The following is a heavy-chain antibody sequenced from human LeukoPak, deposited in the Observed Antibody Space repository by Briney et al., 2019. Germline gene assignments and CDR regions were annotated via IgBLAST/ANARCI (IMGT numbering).Heavy chain of an antibody. CDR3: AKVRGYSYGYFDY. J-gene: IGHJ4*02. Sequence: HPGGSLRLSCAASGFTFSSSAMSWVRQAPGQGLEWVSGISWNSGDIGYADSVKGRFTISRDNAKNSLFLQMNSLRAEDTAFYYCAKVRGYSYGYFDYWGQGILVTVSS. CDR1: GFTFSSSA. CDR2: ISWNSGDI. D-gene: IGHD5-18*01. V-gene: IGHV3-9*01.